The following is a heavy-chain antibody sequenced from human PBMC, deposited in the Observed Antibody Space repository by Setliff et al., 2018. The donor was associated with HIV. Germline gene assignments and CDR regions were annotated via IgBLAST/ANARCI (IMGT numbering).Heavy chain of an antibody. CDR3: ARLAHPRYSGSYYGASARLFDY. V-gene: IGHV3-33*01. J-gene: IGHJ4*02. CDR2: IWYDGSNK. D-gene: IGHD1-26*01. CDR1: GFTFSSYG. Sequence: PGGSLRLSCAASGFTFSSYGMHWVRQAPGKGLEWVAVIWYDGSNKYYADSVKGRFTISRDNSKNTLYLQMNSLRANDTAVYYCARLAHPRYSGSYYGASARLFDYWGQGTLVTVSS.